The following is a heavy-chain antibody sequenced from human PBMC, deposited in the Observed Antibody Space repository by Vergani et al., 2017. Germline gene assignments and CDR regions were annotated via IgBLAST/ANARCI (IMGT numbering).Heavy chain of an antibody. CDR3: ARLYVRDNSGSKYFDY. Sequence: EVQLVQSGAEVKTPGESLKISCQISGYSFTNYWIGWVRQMPGKGLEWMGIIHPADSDTRYSPSFQGQVTISVDKSISTAYLQRSSLRASDSAMYNCARLYVRDNSGSKYFDYWGQGTLVTVSS. J-gene: IGHJ4*02. D-gene: IGHD1-26*01. V-gene: IGHV5-51*01. CDR1: GYSFTNYW. CDR2: IHPADSDT.